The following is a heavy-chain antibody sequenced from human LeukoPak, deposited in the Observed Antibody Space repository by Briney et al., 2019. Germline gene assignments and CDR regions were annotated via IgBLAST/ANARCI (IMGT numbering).Heavy chain of an antibody. CDR1: GDSISSSF. D-gene: IGHD1-26*01. J-gene: IGHJ4*02. CDR2: IYYSGST. V-gene: IGHV4-59*01. CDR3: ARGALGAHPVDY. Sequence: SETLSLTCTVSGDSISSSFWNWIRQPPGQRLEWIGNIYYSGSTNYNPALKSRVTFSVDTTKNQVSLKLSSATAADTAVHYCARGALGAHPVDYWGQGTLVIVSS.